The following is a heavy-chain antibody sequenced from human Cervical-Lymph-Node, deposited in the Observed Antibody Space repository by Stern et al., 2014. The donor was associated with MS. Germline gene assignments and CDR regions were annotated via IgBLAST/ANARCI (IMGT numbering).Heavy chain of an antibody. CDR2: ISSSSTII. D-gene: IGHD2-21*01. V-gene: IGHV3-48*02. CDR3: ARSLSLQGI. J-gene: IGHJ4*02. Sequence: VQLVQSGGGLVQPGGSLRLSCVASGFSLRNYAMNWVRQAPGQGLEWLSSISSSSTIIYYGDSVKGRFTISRDNAKNSLYLQMDILRDEDTAVYYCARSLSLQGIWGQGTLVTVSS. CDR1: GFSLRNYA.